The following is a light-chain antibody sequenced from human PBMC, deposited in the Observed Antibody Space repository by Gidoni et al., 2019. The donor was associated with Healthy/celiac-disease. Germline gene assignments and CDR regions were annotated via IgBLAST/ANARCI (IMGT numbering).Light chain of an antibody. CDR1: QSVSSY. CDR3: QQRSNWPPGFT. CDR2: DAS. J-gene: IGKJ3*01. Sequence: EIVLTQSPATLSLSPGERATLSCRASQSVSSYLAWYQQKPGKAPRLLIYDASNRATGIPARFSVSGSGTDFTLTISSLEPEDFAVYYCQQRSNWPPGFTFGPGTKVDIK. V-gene: IGKV3-11*01.